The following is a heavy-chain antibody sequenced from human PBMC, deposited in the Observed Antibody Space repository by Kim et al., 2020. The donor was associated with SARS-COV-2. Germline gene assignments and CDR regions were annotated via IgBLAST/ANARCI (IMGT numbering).Heavy chain of an antibody. Sequence: SETLSLTCTVSGGSISSYYSSWIRQPPGKGLEWIGYIYYSGSTNYNPSLKSRVTISVDTSKNQFSLKLSSVTAADTAVYYCARDEDLRGGSLGLDIWGQGTMVTVSS. J-gene: IGHJ3*02. D-gene: IGHD2-15*01. V-gene: IGHV4-59*13. CDR3: ARDEDLRGGSLGLDI. CDR1: GGSISSYY. CDR2: IYYSGST.